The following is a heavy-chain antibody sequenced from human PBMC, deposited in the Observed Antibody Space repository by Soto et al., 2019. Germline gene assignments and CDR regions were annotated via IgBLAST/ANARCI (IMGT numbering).Heavy chain of an antibody. CDR2: IYYSAST. Sequence: SETLSLTCTVSGGSISSYYWSWIRQPPGKGLEWIGYIYYSASTNYNPSLKSRVTISVDTSKNQFSLKLSSVTAADTAVYYCAAGGGLPRYYWGQGTLVTVSS. D-gene: IGHD5-12*01. CDR1: GGSISSYY. V-gene: IGHV4-59*12. CDR3: AAGGGLPRYY. J-gene: IGHJ4*02.